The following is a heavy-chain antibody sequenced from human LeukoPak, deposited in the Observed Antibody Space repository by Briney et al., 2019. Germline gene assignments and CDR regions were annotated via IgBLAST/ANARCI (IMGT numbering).Heavy chain of an antibody. V-gene: IGHV3-33*03. D-gene: IGHD5-12*01. CDR3: ARPGSGSDSDYYYHYGMDV. CDR1: GFTFSSFG. CDR2: ISYDGSNK. J-gene: IGHJ6*02. Sequence: GGSLRLSCAAAGFTFSSFGMHWVRQTPGKGLEWMAVISYDGSNKYYADSVKGRFTISRDNAKNSLYLQMNSLRAEDTAVYYCARPGSGSDSDYYYHYGMDVWGQGTTVTVSS.